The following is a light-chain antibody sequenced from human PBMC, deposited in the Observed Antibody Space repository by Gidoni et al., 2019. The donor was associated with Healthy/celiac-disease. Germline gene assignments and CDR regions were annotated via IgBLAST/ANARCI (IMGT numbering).Light chain of an antibody. V-gene: IGKV1-39*01. J-gene: IGKJ1*01. CDR3: QQSYSTRWT. Sequence: DIQMTQSPSSLSASVGDRVPITCRASQSITSYLNWYQQKPGKAPKLLIYAASSLQSGVPSRFSGSGSGTDFTLTISSLQPEEFATYYCQQSYSTRWTFGQGTRVEIK. CDR2: AAS. CDR1: QSITSY.